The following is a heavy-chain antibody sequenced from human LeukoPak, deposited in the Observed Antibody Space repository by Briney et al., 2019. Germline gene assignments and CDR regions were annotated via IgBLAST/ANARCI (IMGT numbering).Heavy chain of an antibody. D-gene: IGHD3/OR15-3a*01. CDR3: ARESWAGFDY. V-gene: IGHV3-21*01. Sequence: GGSLRLSCAASGFTFSSYSMNWVRQAPGKGLEWVSSISSSSSYIYYADSVKGRFTISRDNAKNTLYLQMNSLRAEDTAVYYCARESWAGFDYWGQGTLVTVSS. CDR1: GFTFSSYS. CDR2: ISSSSSYI. J-gene: IGHJ4*02.